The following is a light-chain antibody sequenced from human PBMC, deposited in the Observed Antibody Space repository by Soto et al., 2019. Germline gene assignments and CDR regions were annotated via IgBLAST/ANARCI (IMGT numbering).Light chain of an antibody. CDR3: HQRNTSPRT. Sequence: DIQVTQSPSTLSSSVGDRVTFTCRASQSISSCLAWYQQKPGRAPKLLIYDASTLDRGVPSRFSGSGSGTESTLTISSLEHDDFGIYYCHQRNTSPRTFCEGTKVEIK. V-gene: IGKV1-5*01. CDR1: QSISSC. J-gene: IGKJ4*02. CDR2: DAS.